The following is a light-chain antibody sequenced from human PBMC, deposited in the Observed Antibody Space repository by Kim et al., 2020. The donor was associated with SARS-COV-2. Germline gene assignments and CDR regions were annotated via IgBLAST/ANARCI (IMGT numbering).Light chain of an antibody. J-gene: IGLJ3*02. CDR2: SNN. V-gene: IGLV1-44*01. CDR3: AAWDDSLNGPWV. Sequence: QSVLTQPPSASGTPGQRVTISCSGSSSNIGSNTVNCYQQLPGTAPKLLIYSNNQRPSGVPDRFSDSKSGTSASLAISGLQSEDEADYYCAAWDDSLNGPWVFGGGTQLTVL. CDR1: SSNIGSNT.